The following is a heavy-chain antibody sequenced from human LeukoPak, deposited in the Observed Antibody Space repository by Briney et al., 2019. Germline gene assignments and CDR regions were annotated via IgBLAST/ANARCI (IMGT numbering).Heavy chain of an antibody. D-gene: IGHD4-17*01. J-gene: IGHJ4*02. CDR1: GYTFTSYY. CDR3: ARDGPDYGLDY. Sequence: ASVTVSCKASGYTFTSYYMHWVRQAPGQGLEWMGIINPSGGSTSYAQKFQGRVTMTRDTSTSTVYMELSSLRSEDTAVYYCARDGPDYGLDYWGQGTLVTVSS. CDR2: INPSGGST. V-gene: IGHV1-46*01.